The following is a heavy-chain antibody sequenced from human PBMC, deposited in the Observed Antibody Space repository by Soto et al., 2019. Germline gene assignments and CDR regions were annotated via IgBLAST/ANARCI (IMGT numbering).Heavy chain of an antibody. CDR1: GGSISSGGYY. J-gene: IGHJ4*02. V-gene: IGHV4-31*03. CDR2: IYYSGST. CDR3: ARGGGIQLWLLGY. Sequence: NPSETLSLTCTVSGGSISSGGYYWSWIRQHPGKGLEWIGYIYYSGSTYYNPSLKSRVTISVDTSKNQFSLKLSSVTAADTAVYYCARGGGIQLWLLGYWGQGTLVTVSS. D-gene: IGHD5-18*01.